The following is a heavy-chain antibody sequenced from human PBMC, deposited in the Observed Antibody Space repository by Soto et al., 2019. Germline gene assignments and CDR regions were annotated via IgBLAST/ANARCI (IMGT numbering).Heavy chain of an antibody. CDR3: AKPSCTGGSCYRVPVY. CDR1: GFTFSSYA. Sequence: GGSLRLSCTTSGFTFSSYAMTWVRQAPGRGLEWVSTISGSGRSTYYEDSVKGRFTVSRDNFKDTLYLQLNGLRAEDTAVYYCAKPSCTGGSCYRVPVYWGQGTLVTVSS. CDR2: ISGSGRST. J-gene: IGHJ4*02. D-gene: IGHD2-15*01. V-gene: IGHV3-23*01.